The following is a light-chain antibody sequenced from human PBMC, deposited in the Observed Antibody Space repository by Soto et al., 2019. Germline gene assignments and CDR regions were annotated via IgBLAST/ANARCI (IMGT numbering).Light chain of an antibody. J-gene: IGKJ1*01. CDR3: QNYRRAPRR. Sequence: DLQMTQSPSSLSASVGDRVTITCRASQGISNYLAWYQQKPGKVPKLLIYAASTLQSGVPSRFSGSGSWEDFTVATSSLQAEDVETYYCQNYRRAPRRLGQGAKGDIK. V-gene: IGKV1-27*01. CDR1: QGISNY. CDR2: AAS.